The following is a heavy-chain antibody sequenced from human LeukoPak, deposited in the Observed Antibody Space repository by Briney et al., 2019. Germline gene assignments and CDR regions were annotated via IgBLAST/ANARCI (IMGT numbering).Heavy chain of an antibody. J-gene: IGHJ5*02. D-gene: IGHD3-10*01. CDR2: IWYDGSNK. CDR1: GFTFSSYG. Sequence: GGSLRLSCAASGFTFSSYGMHWVRQAPGKGLEWVAVIWYDGSNKYYADSVKGRFTISRDNSKNTLYLQMNSLRAEDTAVYYCARDHGSGRKGRFDPWGQGTLVTVSS. V-gene: IGHV3-33*01. CDR3: ARDHGSGRKGRFDP.